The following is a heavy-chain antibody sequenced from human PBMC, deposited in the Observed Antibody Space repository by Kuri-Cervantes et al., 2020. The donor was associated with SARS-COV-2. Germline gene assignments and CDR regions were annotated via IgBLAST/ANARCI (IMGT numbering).Heavy chain of an antibody. D-gene: IGHD2-15*01. CDR2: IYPGDSDT. CDR1: GYSFTSYW. CDR3: ARLPCGTIFGSGGSCYSSTNYYYYGMDV. V-gene: IGHV5-51*01. Sequence: GESLKISCQGSGYSFTSYWIGGVRQMPGKGLEWMGIIYPGDSDTRYSPSFQGQVTISADKSISTAYLQWSSLKASDTAMYYCARLPCGTIFGSGGSCYSSTNYYYYGMDVWGQGTTVTVSS. J-gene: IGHJ6*02.